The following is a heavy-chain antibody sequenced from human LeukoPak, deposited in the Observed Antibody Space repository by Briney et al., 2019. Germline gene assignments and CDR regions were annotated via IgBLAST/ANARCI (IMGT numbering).Heavy chain of an antibody. Sequence: ASETLSLTCTVSGGSISSSSYYWGWIRQPPGKGLEWIGSIYYSGSTYYNPSLKSRVTMSVDTSKNQFSLKLSSVTAVDTAVYYCARRLTTQDDAFDIWGQGTMVTVSS. CDR1: GGSISSSSYY. CDR3: ARRLTTQDDAFDI. V-gene: IGHV4-39*07. D-gene: IGHD4-11*01. CDR2: IYYSGST. J-gene: IGHJ3*02.